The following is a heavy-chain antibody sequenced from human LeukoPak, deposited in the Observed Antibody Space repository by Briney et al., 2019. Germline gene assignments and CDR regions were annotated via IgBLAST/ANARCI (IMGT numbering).Heavy chain of an antibody. D-gene: IGHD3-16*01. CDR1: GFTFSSCA. J-gene: IGHJ4*02. Sequence: GGSLRLSCAASGFTFSSCAMHWVRQAPGKGLEWVAVISYDGSNKYYADSVKGRFTISRDNSKNTLYLQMNSLRAEDTAVYYCARDRGGAAFDYWGQGTLVTVSS. CDR3: ARDRGGAAFDY. V-gene: IGHV3-30*04. CDR2: ISYDGSNK.